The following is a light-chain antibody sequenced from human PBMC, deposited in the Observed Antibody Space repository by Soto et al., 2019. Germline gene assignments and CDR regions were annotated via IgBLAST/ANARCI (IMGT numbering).Light chain of an antibody. CDR3: CSYAGFYTLV. Sequence: QSALTQPRSVSGSPGQSVTISCTGTSSDVGAYNFVSWYQQNPGKAPKLILYDVIKRPSGVPDRFSGSKSGNTASLTISGLQTEDEAEYYCCSYAGFYTLVFGGGTKVTVL. CDR2: DVI. V-gene: IGLV2-11*01. J-gene: IGLJ3*02. CDR1: SSDVGAYNF.